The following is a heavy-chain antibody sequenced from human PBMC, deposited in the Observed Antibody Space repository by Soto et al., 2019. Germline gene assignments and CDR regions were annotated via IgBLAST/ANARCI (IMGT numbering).Heavy chain of an antibody. CDR2: IWYDGSQK. V-gene: IGHV3-33*01. CDR3: ARXTRSYGYAHYYNFGMDV. D-gene: IGHD5-18*01. CDR1: GFDFSYYA. J-gene: IGHJ6*02. Sequence: GGSLRLSCAASGFDFSYYAMHWVRQASGKGLERVAVIWYDGSQKYYVDSVKGRFTISRDNSKNTVSLQMNSLRAEDTGVYYCARXTRSYGYAHYYNFGMDVWGQGTTVTVSS.